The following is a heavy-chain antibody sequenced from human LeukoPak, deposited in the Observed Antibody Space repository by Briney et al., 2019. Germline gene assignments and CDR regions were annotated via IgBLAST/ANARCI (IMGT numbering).Heavy chain of an antibody. V-gene: IGHV3-23*01. D-gene: IGHD3-22*01. CDR2: ISGSGDNT. Sequence: GGSLRLSCAASGFTFSSYAMSWVRQAPGKGLGWVSGISGSGDNTYYADSVKGRFTISRDNSKITLYVQVNSLGTEDTAAYYCAKGSYYDSSGSFYFDYWGQGTLVTVSP. J-gene: IGHJ4*02. CDR1: GFTFSSYA. CDR3: AKGSYYDSSGSFYFDY.